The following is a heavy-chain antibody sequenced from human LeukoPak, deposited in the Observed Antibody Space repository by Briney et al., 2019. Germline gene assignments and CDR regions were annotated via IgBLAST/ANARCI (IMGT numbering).Heavy chain of an antibody. CDR3: ARQDSGSYLNPLDI. D-gene: IGHD1-26*01. J-gene: IGHJ3*02. CDR1: GGSISSYY. V-gene: IGHV4-59*08. CDR2: IYYSGST. Sequence: SETLSLTCTVSGGSISSYYWSWIRQPPGKGLEWIGYIYYSGSTNYNPSLKSRVTISVDTSKNQLSLKLSSVTAADTAVYYCARQDSGSYLNPLDIWGQGTVVTVSS.